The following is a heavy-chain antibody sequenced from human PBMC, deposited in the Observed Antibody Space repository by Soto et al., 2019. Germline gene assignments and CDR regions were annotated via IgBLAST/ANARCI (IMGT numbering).Heavy chain of an antibody. CDR1: GGSTSGYY. D-gene: IGHD3-3*01. Sequence: QVQLQESGPGLVDPSETLSLICSVSGGSTSGYYWSWIRQAPGKGLEWIGYIHSSGSTNFNPSLKSRVTMSVDTSRNQFSLKLTSVTAADTAVYSCARRGGGYYVDSWGDGTLVTVSS. CDR2: IHSSGST. V-gene: IGHV4-59*01. CDR3: ARRGGGYYVDS. J-gene: IGHJ5*01.